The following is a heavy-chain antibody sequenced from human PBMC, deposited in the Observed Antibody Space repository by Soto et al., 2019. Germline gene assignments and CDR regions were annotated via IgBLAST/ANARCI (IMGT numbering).Heavy chain of an antibody. CDR1: GFTFSSYA. J-gene: IGHJ4*02. Sequence: GGSLRLSCAASGFTFSSYAMSWVRQAPGKGLEWVSAISGSGGSTYYADSVKGRFTISRDNSKNTLYLQMNSLRAEDTAVYYCAKRPNYDFWSGSVYFAYWGQGTLVTVSS. V-gene: IGHV3-23*01. D-gene: IGHD3-3*01. CDR3: AKRPNYDFWSGSVYFAY. CDR2: ISGSGGST.